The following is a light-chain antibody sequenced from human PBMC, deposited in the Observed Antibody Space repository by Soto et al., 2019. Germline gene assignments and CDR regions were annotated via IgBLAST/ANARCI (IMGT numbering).Light chain of an antibody. CDR2: GAS. CDR1: QSISSE. CDR3: QPRHNWPLT. Sequence: EIVMTQSPATLSVSPGESATLSCRASQSISSELAWYQQKPAQPPRLLIYGASTSATGVPARFTGSGSGSVFSLTLSGLQSEDFALYYGQPRHNWPLTFGQGTRLEI. V-gene: IGKV3-15*01. J-gene: IGKJ2*01.